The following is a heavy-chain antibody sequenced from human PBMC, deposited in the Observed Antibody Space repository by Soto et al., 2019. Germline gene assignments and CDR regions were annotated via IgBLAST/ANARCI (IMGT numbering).Heavy chain of an antibody. CDR3: ARHLRKRSLARSYYYYYYGMDV. J-gene: IGHJ6*02. Sequence: GESLKISCKGSGYSFTSYWISWVRQMPGKGLEWMGRIDPSDSYTNYSPSFQGHVTISADKSISTAYLQWSSLKASDTAMYYCARHLRKRSLARSYYYYYYGMDVWGQGTTVTVSS. V-gene: IGHV5-10-1*01. CDR1: GYSFTSYW. CDR2: IDPSDSYT. D-gene: IGHD3-16*02.